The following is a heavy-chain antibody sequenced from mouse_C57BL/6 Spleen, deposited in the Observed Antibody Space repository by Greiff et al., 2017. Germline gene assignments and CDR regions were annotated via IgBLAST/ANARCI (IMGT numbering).Heavy chain of an antibody. CDR2: IRSKSNNYAT. CDR3: VRHPYYGSFDY. V-gene: IGHV10-1*01. J-gene: IGHJ2*01. CDR1: GFSFNTYA. D-gene: IGHD1-1*01. Sequence: EVQRVESGGGLVQPKGSLKLSCAASGFSFNTYAMHWVRQAPGKGLEWVARIRSKSNNYATYYADSVKDRFTISRDDSESILYLQMNNLKTEDTAMYYCVRHPYYGSFDYWGQGTTLTVAS.